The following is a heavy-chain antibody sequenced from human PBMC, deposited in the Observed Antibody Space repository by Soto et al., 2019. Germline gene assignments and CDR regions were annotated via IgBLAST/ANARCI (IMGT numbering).Heavy chain of an antibody. CDR1: GGTFISHA. CDR3: ARGNKGPGHYGPGSQGWYVP. J-gene: IGHJ5*02. D-gene: IGHD3-10*01. V-gene: IGHV1-69*06. CDR2: IIPVTETP. Sequence: QVQLVQSGAEVKKPGSSVRVSCKVSGGTFISHAINWLRQAPGQGLEWMGVIIPVTETPNNAEKFQGRVPITADKATTTVYMELSSLTFDDTAVYFCARGNKGPGHYGPGSQGWYVPWGQGTLVTVSS.